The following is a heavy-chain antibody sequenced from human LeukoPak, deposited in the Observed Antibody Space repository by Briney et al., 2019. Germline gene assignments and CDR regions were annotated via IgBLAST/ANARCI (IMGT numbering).Heavy chain of an antibody. CDR3: ARALNYYYDSSGYYSWFDP. D-gene: IGHD3-22*01. CDR2: INHSGST. J-gene: IGHJ5*02. Sequence: SETLSLTCTVSGGSISSYYWSWIRQPPGKGLEWIGEINHSGSTNYNPSLKSRVTISVDTSKNQFSLKLSSVTAADTAVYYCARALNYYYDSSGYYSWFDPWGQGTLVTVSS. CDR1: GGSISSYY. V-gene: IGHV4-34*01.